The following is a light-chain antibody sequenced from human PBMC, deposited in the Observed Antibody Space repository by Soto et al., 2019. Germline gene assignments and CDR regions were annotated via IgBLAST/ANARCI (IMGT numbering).Light chain of an antibody. Sequence: EIVLTQSPGTLSLSPGERATLSCRASQSVSSSYLAWYQQKPGQAPRLLIYGASSRATGIPDRFSGSGSGTEFTLTISSLQSEDFALYYCQHYVERSPITFGQGTRLEIK. V-gene: IGKV3-20*01. CDR1: QSVSSSY. J-gene: IGKJ5*01. CDR2: GAS. CDR3: QHYVERSPIT.